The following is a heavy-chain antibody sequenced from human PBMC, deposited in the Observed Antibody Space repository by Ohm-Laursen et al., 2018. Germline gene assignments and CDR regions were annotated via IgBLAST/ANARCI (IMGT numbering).Heavy chain of an antibody. D-gene: IGHD1-14*01. J-gene: IGHJ6*02. CDR3: ASLRPPRTYYGMDV. V-gene: IGHV4-39*01. Sequence: SETLSLTCTVSGGSISSSSYYWGWIRQPPRKGLEWIGSIYYCGRTYYNPSLKSRVTISEDTSKNQFSLKLSSVTAADTAVYYCASLRPPRTYYGMDVWGQGTTVTVSS. CDR2: IYYCGRT. CDR1: GGSISSSSYY.